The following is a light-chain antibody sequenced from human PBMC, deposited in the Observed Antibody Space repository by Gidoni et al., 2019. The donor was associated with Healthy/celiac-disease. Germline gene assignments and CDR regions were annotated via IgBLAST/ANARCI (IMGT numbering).Light chain of an antibody. CDR3: QSYDSSLSAYVV. CDR1: RSNIGAGYD. V-gene: IGLV1-40*01. J-gene: IGLJ2*01. Sequence: QSVLTQPPSVSGAPGPRVTISCTGSRSNIGAGYDVHWYQQLPGTAPKLLIYRNTNRPSGVPDRFSGSKSGTSASLAITGLQAEDEADYYCQSYDSSLSAYVVFGGGTKLTVL. CDR2: RNT.